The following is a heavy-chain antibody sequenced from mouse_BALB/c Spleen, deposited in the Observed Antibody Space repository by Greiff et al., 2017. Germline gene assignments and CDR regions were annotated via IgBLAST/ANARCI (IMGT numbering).Heavy chain of an antibody. Sequence: EVKLMESGPELVKPGASVKISCKASGYSFTGYFMNWVMQSHGKSLEWIGRINPYNGDTFYNQKFKGKATLTVDKSSSTAHMELRSLASEDSAVYYCARSVYGGYAMDYWGQGTSVTVSS. CDR3: ARSVYGGYAMDY. J-gene: IGHJ4*01. D-gene: IGHD1-1*02. V-gene: IGHV1-20*02. CDR1: GYSFTGYF. CDR2: INPYNGDT.